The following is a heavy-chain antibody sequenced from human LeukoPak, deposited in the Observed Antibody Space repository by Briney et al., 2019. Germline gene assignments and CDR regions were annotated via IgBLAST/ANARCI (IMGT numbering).Heavy chain of an antibody. CDR3: AREGARGYSYGSGYYYYMDV. J-gene: IGHJ6*03. Sequence: GGSLRLSCAASGFTFSSYSMNWVRQAPGKGLEWVSSISSSSSYTYYADTVKGRFTISRDNAKNSLYLQMNSLRAEDTAVYYCAREGARGYSYGSGYYYYMDVWGKGTTVTVSS. CDR2: ISSSSSYT. D-gene: IGHD5-18*01. CDR1: GFTFSSYS. V-gene: IGHV3-21*01.